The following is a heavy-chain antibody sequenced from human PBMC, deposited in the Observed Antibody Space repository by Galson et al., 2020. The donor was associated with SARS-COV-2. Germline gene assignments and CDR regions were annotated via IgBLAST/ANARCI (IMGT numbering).Heavy chain of an antibody. CDR3: AHRRGDPPYSSSWYYYYGMDV. V-gene: IGHV2-5*02. J-gene: IGHJ6*02. CDR1: GFSLSTSGVG. D-gene: IGHD6-13*01. Sequence: SAPTLVKPTQTLTLTCTFSGFSLSTSGVGVGWIRQPRGKALEWLALIYWDNDKRYSPSLKSRLTITKDTSKNQVVLTMTNMDPVDTATYYCAHRRGDPPYSSSWYYYYGMDVWGQGTTVTVSS. CDR2: IYWDNDK.